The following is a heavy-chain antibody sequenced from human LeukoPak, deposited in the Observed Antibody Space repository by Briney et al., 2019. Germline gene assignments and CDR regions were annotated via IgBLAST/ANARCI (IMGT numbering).Heavy chain of an antibody. Sequence: PGRSLRLSCAASGFTFDDYAMHWVRQAPGKGLEWVSGISWNSGNIGYADSVKGRFTISRDNAKNSLYLQMNSLRAEDTAVYYCARTWYNWNFDYWGQGTLVTVSS. CDR1: GFTFDDYA. J-gene: IGHJ4*02. D-gene: IGHD1-20*01. CDR3: ARTWYNWNFDY. CDR2: ISWNSGNI. V-gene: IGHV3-9*01.